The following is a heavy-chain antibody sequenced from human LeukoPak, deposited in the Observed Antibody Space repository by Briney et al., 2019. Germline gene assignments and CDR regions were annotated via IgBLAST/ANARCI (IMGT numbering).Heavy chain of an antibody. Sequence: ASVKVSCKASGYTFTGYYMHWVRQASGQGLEWMGWINPNSGGTNYAQKFQGRVTMTRDTSISTAYMELSRLRSDDTAVYYCARTPSYYDFWSGYSDSSGAFDIWGQGTMVTVSS. V-gene: IGHV1-2*02. CDR2: INPNSGGT. J-gene: IGHJ3*02. D-gene: IGHD3-3*01. CDR3: ARTPSYYDFWSGYSDSSGAFDI. CDR1: GYTFTGYY.